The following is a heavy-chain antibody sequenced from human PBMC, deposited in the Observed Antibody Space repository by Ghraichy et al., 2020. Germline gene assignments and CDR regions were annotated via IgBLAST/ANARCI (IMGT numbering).Heavy chain of an antibody. Sequence: GGSLRLSCAASGFTLSNYWMHWVRQAPGKGLVWVSRINNDGSGTSYADSVKGRFTISRDNAKNTLYLQMNSLRAEDMAVYYCARRNYYGMDVWGQGTTVTVSS. CDR3: ARRNYYGMDV. J-gene: IGHJ6*02. V-gene: IGHV3-74*01. CDR2: INNDGSGT. CDR1: GFTLSNYW.